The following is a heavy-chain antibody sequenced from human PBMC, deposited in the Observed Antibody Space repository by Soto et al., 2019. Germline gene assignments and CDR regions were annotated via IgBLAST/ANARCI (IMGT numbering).Heavy chain of an antibody. V-gene: IGHV4-4*08. CDR1: GASIRNYY. CDR3: ARTCGGDCYSLSEDAFDI. Sequence: SETLSLTCSVSGASIRNYYWHWVRQLPGKGLEWIGYVYTPDYTRYNSSLKSRVTISVDTSKSQFSLRLNSVTAADTAVYYCARTCGGDCYSLSEDAFDIWGQGTMVTVSS. D-gene: IGHD2-21*02. J-gene: IGHJ3*02. CDR2: VYTPDYT.